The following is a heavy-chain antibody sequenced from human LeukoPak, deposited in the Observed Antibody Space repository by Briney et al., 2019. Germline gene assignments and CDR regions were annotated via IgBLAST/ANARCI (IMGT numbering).Heavy chain of an antibody. CDR2: INPNSGGT. V-gene: IGHV1-2*02. Sequence: ASVKVSCKASGYTFTGYYMHWVRQAPGQGLEWMGWINPNSGGTNYAQKFQGRVTMTRDTSISTAYMELSRLRSDDTAVYYCARGPAHYDFWSGYYTNLYYYYMDVWGKGTTVTVSS. D-gene: IGHD3-3*01. CDR3: ARGPAHYDFWSGYYTNLYYYYMDV. CDR1: GYTFTGYY. J-gene: IGHJ6*03.